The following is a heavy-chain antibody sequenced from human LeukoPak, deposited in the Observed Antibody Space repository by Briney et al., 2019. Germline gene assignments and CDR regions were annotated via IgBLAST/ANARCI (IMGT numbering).Heavy chain of an antibody. CDR2: INPSGGST. CDR3: ARSRLGPDYYYYMDV. D-gene: IGHD7-27*01. V-gene: IGHV1-46*01. CDR1: GYTFTSYY. Sequence: ASVKVSCKASGYTFTSYYMHWVRQAPGQGLEWMGIINPSGGSTSYAQKFQGRVTMTRDMSTSTVYMELSSLRSEDTAVYYCARSRLGPDYYYYMDVWGKGTTVTVSS. J-gene: IGHJ6*03.